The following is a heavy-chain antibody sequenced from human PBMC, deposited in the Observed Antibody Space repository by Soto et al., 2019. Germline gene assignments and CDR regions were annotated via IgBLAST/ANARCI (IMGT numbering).Heavy chain of an antibody. J-gene: IGHJ4*01. D-gene: IGHD3-22*01. CDR3: STDTYHEMIVHRLDY. Sequence: GWSMGLACAASGFTVWNAGMTVVRQAPGKGLEWIGRIKSKTDGGTIDYAAPVKGRFAISRDDSKNIAYMQMNSLEIEDTAVYYFSTDTYHEMIVHRLDYWGHGPLVTVSS. V-gene: IGHV3-15*01. CDR1: GFTVWNAG. CDR2: IKSKTDGGTI.